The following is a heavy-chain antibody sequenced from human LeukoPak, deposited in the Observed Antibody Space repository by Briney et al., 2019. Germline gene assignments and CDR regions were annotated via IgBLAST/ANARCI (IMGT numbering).Heavy chain of an antibody. CDR2: IYHSGST. CDR1: GGSISSGGYS. J-gene: IGHJ6*02. D-gene: IGHD2-2*01. CDR3: AREGIYCSSTSCYYYGMDV. V-gene: IGHV4-30-2*01. Sequence: PSETLSLTCAVSGGSISSGGYSWSRIRQPPGKGLEWIGYIYHSGSTYYNPSLKSRVTISVDRSKNQFSLKLSSVTAADTAVYYCAREGIYCSSTSCYYYGMDVWGQGTTVTVSS.